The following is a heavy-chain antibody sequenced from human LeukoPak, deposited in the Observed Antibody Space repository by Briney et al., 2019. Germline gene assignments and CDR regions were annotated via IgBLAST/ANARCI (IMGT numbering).Heavy chain of an antibody. CDR1: GFTFSTYA. V-gene: IGHV3-23*01. CDR2: ISSSGGNT. J-gene: IGHJ3*02. Sequence: GGSLRLSCAASGFTFSTYAMSWVRQAPGKGLEWVSSISSSGGNTYYADSVKGRLTISRDNSKNTLSLQMNSLRAEDTAVYYCAKHLEYCSTTICVRHGFDIWGQGTMVTVSS. CDR3: AKHLEYCSTTICVRHGFDI. D-gene: IGHD2-2*01.